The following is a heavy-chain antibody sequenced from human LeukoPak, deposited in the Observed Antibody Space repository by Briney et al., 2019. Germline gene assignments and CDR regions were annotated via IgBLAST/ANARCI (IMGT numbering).Heavy chain of an antibody. V-gene: IGHV3-33*01. CDR2: IWYDGSNK. J-gene: IGHJ4*02. Sequence: GRSLRLSCAASGFTFSSYGMHWVRQAPGKGLEWVAVIWYDGSNKYYADSVKGRFTISGDNSKNTLYLQMNSLRAEDTAVYYCAGSGGIAARLYYFDYWGQGTLVTVSS. CDR1: GFTFSSYG. D-gene: IGHD6-6*01. CDR3: AGSGGIAARLYYFDY.